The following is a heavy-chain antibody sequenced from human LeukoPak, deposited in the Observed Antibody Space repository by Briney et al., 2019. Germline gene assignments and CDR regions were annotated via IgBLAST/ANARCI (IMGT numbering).Heavy chain of an antibody. V-gene: IGHV1-69*06. D-gene: IGHD2-15*01. CDR3: ARDGRGIWGVVVVAASYGMDV. CDR1: GGTFSSYT. CDR2: IIPIFGTA. J-gene: IGHJ6*04. Sequence: SVKVSCKASGGTFSSYTISWVRQAPGQGLAWMGGIIPIFGTANYAQKFQGRVTITADKSTSTAYMELSSLRSEDTAVYYCARDGRGIWGVVVVAASYGMDVWGKGTTVTVSS.